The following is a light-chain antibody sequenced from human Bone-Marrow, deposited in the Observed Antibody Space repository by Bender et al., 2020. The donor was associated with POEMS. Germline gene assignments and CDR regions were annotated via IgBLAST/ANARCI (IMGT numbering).Light chain of an antibody. CDR3: SSYTSSSTLR. CDR1: SSDVGRYNY. V-gene: IGLV2-8*01. CDR2: DVT. Sequence: QSALTQPPSASGSAGQSVTISCTGTSSDVGRYNYVSWYQQYPGKAPKLLIYDVTKRPSGVPDRFSGSKSGNTASLTVSGLQAEDEANYFCSSYTSSSTLRFGGGTELTVL. J-gene: IGLJ2*01.